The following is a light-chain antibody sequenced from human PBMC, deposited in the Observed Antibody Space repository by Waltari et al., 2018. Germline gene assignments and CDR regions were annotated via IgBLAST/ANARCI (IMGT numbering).Light chain of an antibody. V-gene: IGLV1-36*01. Sequence: QSVLTQPPSLSEVPRQRVTISCSGSNFNIGNNFVNWYQVLPQKAPKLLIYYDDQRPSGVSDRFSASKTGTSASLAISGLQSEDEADYYCAAWDDTLNGWVFGGGTKLTVL. CDR2: YDD. CDR3: AAWDDTLNGWV. J-gene: IGLJ3*02. CDR1: NFNIGNNF.